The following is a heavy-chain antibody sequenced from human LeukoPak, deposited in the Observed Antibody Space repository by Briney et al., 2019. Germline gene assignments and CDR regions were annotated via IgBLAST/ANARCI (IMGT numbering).Heavy chain of an antibody. V-gene: IGHV4-31*03. Sequence: SQTLSLTCTVSGGSISSGGYYWSWIRQHPGKGLEWIGYICYSGSTYYNPSLKSRVTISVDTSKNQFSLKLSSVTAADTAVYYCARTPRSGSYGAYYFDYWGQGTLVTVSS. CDR2: ICYSGST. J-gene: IGHJ4*02. D-gene: IGHD1-26*01. CDR1: GGSISSGGYY. CDR3: ARTPRSGSYGAYYFDY.